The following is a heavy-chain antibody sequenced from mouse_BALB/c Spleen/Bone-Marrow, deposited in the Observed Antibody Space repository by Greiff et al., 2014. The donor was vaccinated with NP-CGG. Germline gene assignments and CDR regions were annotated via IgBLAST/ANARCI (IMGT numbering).Heavy chain of an antibody. V-gene: IGHV1S130*01. Sequence: VQLQQSGSVLVRPGASVELSCKASGYTFTSSWMHWAKQRPGQGLEWIGDIHPNSGNTSYNEKFRGKATLTVDTSSNTAYVDLSSLTSEDSAVYYCARSYRFWYFDVWGAGTTVTVSS. CDR2: IHPNSGNT. J-gene: IGHJ1*01. D-gene: IGHD2-14*01. CDR3: ARSYRFWYFDV. CDR1: GYTFTSSW.